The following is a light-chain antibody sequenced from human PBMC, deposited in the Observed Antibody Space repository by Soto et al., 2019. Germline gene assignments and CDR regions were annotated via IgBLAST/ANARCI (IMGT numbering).Light chain of an antibody. V-gene: IGLV2-8*01. CDR2: EVN. J-gene: IGLJ1*01. CDR3: SSYAGSHNVV. CDR1: RSDVGVYNY. Sequence: QSALTQPPSASGSPGQSVTVSCTGTRSDVGVYNYVSWYRQHPGKAPKLLISEVNKRPSGVPDRFSGSKSGNTASLTVSGLQVEDEADYYCSSYAGSHNVVFGTGTKVTVL.